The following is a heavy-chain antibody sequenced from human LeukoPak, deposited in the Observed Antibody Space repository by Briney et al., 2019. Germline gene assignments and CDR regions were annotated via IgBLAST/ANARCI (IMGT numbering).Heavy chain of an antibody. V-gene: IGHV4-34*01. Sequence: SETLSLTCAVYGGSFSGYYWSWIRQPPGKGLEWIGEINHSGSTSYNPSLKSRVTISVDTAKNQFSLKLSSVTAADTAVYYCARRARYSYGRENDYWGQGTLVTVSS. CDR2: INHSGST. D-gene: IGHD5-18*01. CDR3: ARRARYSYGRENDY. CDR1: GGSFSGYY. J-gene: IGHJ4*02.